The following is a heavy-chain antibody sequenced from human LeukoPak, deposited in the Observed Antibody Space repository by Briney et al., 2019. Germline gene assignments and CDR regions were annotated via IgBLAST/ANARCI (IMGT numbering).Heavy chain of an antibody. V-gene: IGHV3-9*01. CDR2: ISWNSGSI. CDR3: VKAYGY. CDR1: GFTFDDYA. D-gene: IGHD3-16*01. Sequence: GGSLRLSCAASGFTFDDYAMHWVRQAPGKGLEWVSGISWNSGSIGYADSVKGRFTISRGNAKNSLYLQMNSLRAEDTALYYCVKAYGYWGQGTLVTVSS. J-gene: IGHJ4*02.